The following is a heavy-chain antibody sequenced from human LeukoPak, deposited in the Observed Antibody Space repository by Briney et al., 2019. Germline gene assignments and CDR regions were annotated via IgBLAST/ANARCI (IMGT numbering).Heavy chain of an antibody. CDR1: GGSFSGYY. J-gene: IGHJ4*02. V-gene: IGHV4-34*01. CDR2: INHSGST. CDR3: ARAGYGDSDFDY. D-gene: IGHD4-17*01. Sequence: SETLSLTCAVYGGSFSGYYWSWIRQPPGKGLEWIGEINHSGSTNYNPSLKSRVTISVDTSKNQFSLKLSSVTAADTAVYYCARAGYGDSDFDYWGQGTLVTVSS.